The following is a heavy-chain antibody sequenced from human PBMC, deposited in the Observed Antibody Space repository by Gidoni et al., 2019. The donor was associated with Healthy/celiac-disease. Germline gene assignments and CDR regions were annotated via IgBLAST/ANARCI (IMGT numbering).Heavy chain of an antibody. D-gene: IGHD5-18*01. CDR3: AKDQKPSNRYSRYGMDV. CDR1: GFTFSSYA. CDR2: IRGSGGST. Sequence: ELQLLESGGGLVQPGGSLRLSCAASGFTFSSYARSWVRQAPGKGLEWVSAIRGSGGSTYYADSGKGRFTISRDNAKNTLYLQMNSLRAEDTAVYYCAKDQKPSNRYSRYGMDVWGQGTTVTVSS. J-gene: IGHJ6*02. V-gene: IGHV3-23*01.